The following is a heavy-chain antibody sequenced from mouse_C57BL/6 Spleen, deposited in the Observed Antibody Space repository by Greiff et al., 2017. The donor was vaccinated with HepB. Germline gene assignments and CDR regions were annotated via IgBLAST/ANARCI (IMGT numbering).Heavy chain of an antibody. CDR1: GYAFSSSW. CDR2: IYPGDGDT. Sequence: VKLQESGPELVKPGASVKISCKASGYAFSSSWMNWVKQRPGKGLEWIGRIYPGDGDTNYNGKFKGKATLTADKSSSTAYMQLSSLTSEDSAVYFCARSADSSGYLFAYWGQGTLVTVSA. D-gene: IGHD3-2*02. J-gene: IGHJ3*01. V-gene: IGHV1-82*01. CDR3: ARSADSSGYLFAY.